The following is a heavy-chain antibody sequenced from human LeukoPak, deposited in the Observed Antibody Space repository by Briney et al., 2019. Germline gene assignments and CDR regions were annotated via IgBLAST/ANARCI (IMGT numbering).Heavy chain of an antibody. CDR2: MNPNSGNT. V-gene: IGHV1-8*01. CDR3: ARAKLRVLGDAFDI. Sequence: ASVTVSFKASGYTFTIYDINWVRQAPGQGLEWMGWMNPNSGNTGYAQKFQGRVTMTRNTSISTAYMELSSLRSEDTAVYYCARAKLRVLGDAFDIWGQGTMVTVSS. J-gene: IGHJ3*02. D-gene: IGHD5-12*01. CDR1: GYTFTIYD.